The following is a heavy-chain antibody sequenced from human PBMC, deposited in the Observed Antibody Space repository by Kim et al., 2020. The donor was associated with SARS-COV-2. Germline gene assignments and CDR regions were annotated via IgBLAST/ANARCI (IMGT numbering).Heavy chain of an antibody. CDR1: GFTFSSYG. D-gene: IGHD6-19*01. J-gene: IGHJ6*02. CDR3: AKERNTGYSSGWTYYYYGMDV. CDR2: ISYNGSNK. Sequence: GGSLRLSCAASGFTFSSYGMHWVRQAPGKGLEWVAVISYNGSNKYYADSLKGRFTISRDNSKNTRYMQMNSLRAEDTAVYYCAKERNTGYSSGWTYYYYGMDVWGQGTTVTVSS. V-gene: IGHV3-30*18.